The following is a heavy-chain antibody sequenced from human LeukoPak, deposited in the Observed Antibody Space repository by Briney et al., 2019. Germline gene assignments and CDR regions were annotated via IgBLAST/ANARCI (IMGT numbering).Heavy chain of an antibody. D-gene: IGHD5-24*01. Sequence: GGSLRLSCAASGFAVSSNYMTWVRQAPGKGLEWVSVIYSGGSILYADSVKGRFTISRDNSKNTLYLQMNSLRAEDTAVYYCARALRDGYNRGFDYWGQGTLVTVSS. CDR2: IYSGGSI. CDR3: ARALRDGYNRGFDY. J-gene: IGHJ4*02. CDR1: GFAVSSNY. V-gene: IGHV3-66*01.